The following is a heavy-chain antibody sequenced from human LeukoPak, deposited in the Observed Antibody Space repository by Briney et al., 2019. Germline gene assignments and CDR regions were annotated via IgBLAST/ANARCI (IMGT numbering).Heavy chain of an antibody. CDR3: ATSSGSYVLDY. D-gene: IGHD3-10*01. J-gene: IGHJ4*02. V-gene: IGHV4-31*01. CDR1: GGSISSGGYY. Sequence: TLSLTCTVSGGSISSGGYYWSWLRQHPGKGLEWIGYIYYSGSTYYNPSLKSPFIITVDTSKNQFSLKLSSVTAADTAVYYCATSSGSYVLDYWGQGTLVTVSS. CDR2: IYYSGST.